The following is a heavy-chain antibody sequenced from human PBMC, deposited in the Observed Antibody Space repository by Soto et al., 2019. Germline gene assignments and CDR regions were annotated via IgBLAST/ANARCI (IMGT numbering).Heavy chain of an antibody. CDR3: ARDPYFGSGSDAFDI. Sequence: QVQLQQWGAGLLKPSETLSLTCAVFGGSFSGNYWSWVRQPPGKGLEWIGEINHSGSTNYNPSRTSRVTMSVDTSKNQLSLKLSSVTAADTAVYYCARDPYFGSGSDAFDIWGQGTMVTVSS. CDR2: INHSGST. V-gene: IGHV4-34*01. D-gene: IGHD3-10*01. J-gene: IGHJ3*02. CDR1: GGSFSGNY.